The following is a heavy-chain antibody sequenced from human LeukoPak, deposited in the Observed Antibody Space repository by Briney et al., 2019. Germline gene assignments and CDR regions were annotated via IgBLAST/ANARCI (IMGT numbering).Heavy chain of an antibody. J-gene: IGHJ4*02. D-gene: IGHD3-10*01. CDR3: ATEAYGSGSYYNPRFDY. CDR1: GFTFSSYA. V-gene: IGHV3-23*01. Sequence: GGSLRLSCAASGFTFSSYAMSWVRQAPGKGLEWVSAISGSGGSTYYADSVTGRFTISRDNSKNTLYLQMNSLRAEDTAVYYCATEAYGSGSYYNPRFDYWGQGTLVTVSS. CDR2: ISGSGGST.